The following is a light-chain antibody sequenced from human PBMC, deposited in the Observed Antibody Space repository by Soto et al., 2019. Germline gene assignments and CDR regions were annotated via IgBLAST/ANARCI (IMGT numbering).Light chain of an antibody. CDR1: NSNVGSNY. CDR2: RNN. V-gene: IGLV1-47*01. J-gene: IGLJ2*01. CDR3: AGYDDSLRGVV. Sequence: QSALTQPPSASGTPGQRVTISCSGSNSNVGSNYVHWYQQLPGTAPKLLMYRNNQRPSGVSDRFSASKSGNSASLAITGLRSEDEAEYYCAGYDDSLRGVVFGGGTKLTVL.